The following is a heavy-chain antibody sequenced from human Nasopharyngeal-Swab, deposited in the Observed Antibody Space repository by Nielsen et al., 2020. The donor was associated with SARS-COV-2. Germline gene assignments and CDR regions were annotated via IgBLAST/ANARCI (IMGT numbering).Heavy chain of an antibody. CDR3: ARDELGFGKN. Sequence: GGSLRLSCAASGFTFSSYAMHWVRQAPGKGLEWVAVISYDGSNKYYADSVKGRFTISRDNSKNTLYLQMKSLRAEDTAVYYCARDELGFGKNWGQGPWSPSPQ. V-gene: IGHV3-30*04. CDR2: ISYDGSNK. CDR1: GFTFSSYA. J-gene: IGHJ1*01. D-gene: IGHD3-10*01.